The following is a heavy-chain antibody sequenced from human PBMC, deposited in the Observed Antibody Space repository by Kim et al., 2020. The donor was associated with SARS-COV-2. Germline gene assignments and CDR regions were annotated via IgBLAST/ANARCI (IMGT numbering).Heavy chain of an antibody. CDR1: GFTFSSYS. CDR3: ASSIAAAARLRRV. Sequence: GGSLRLSCAASGFTFSSYSMNWVRQAPGKGLEWVSSISSSSSYIYYADSVKGRFTISRDNAKNSLYLQMNSLRAEDTAVYYCASSIAAAARLRRVWGQGTLVTVSS. D-gene: IGHD6-13*01. J-gene: IGHJ4*02. V-gene: IGHV3-21*01. CDR2: ISSSSSYI.